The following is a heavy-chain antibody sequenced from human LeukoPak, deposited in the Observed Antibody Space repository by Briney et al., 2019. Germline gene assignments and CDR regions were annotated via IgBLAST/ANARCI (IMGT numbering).Heavy chain of an antibody. CDR3: ARDPGVGATINFDY. J-gene: IGHJ4*02. CDR2: ISAYNGNT. V-gene: IGHV1-18*01. D-gene: IGHD1-26*01. Sequence: PRASVKVSCKASGYTFTSYGISLVRQAPGQGLEWMGWISAYNGNTNYAQKLQGRVTMTTDTSTSTAYMELRSLRSDDTAVYYCARDPGVGATINFDYWGQGTLVTVSS. CDR1: GYTFTSYG.